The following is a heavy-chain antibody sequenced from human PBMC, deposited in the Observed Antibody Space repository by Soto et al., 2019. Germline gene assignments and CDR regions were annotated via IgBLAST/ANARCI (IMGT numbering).Heavy chain of an antibody. Sequence: QVQLVQSGAEVKKPGASVKVSCRASGYSFISYDIHWVRQAPGQGLEWMGIINPRGDSTSYAQKFQGRVTMTRDTSTTTVYMGLNSLRSEDTAVYYCARVGRWLVDYWGQGTLVTVSS. V-gene: IGHV1-46*01. D-gene: IGHD6-19*01. CDR1: GYSFISYD. CDR3: ARVGRWLVDY. CDR2: INPRGDST. J-gene: IGHJ4*02.